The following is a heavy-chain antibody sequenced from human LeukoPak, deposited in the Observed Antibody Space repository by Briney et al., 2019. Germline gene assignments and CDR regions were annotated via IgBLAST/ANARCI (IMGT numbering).Heavy chain of an antibody. Sequence: GGSLRLSCAASGFTFSGSAIHWVRQASGKGLEWVGRIRSKANNYETTYGESVKGRFTISSDDSKNTAYLQMNSLKTEDTAVYYCARDLVFGVARGYYFDYWGQGPLATASS. CDR3: ARDLVFGVARGYYFDY. V-gene: IGHV3-73*01. CDR2: IRSKANNYET. CDR1: GFTFSGSA. J-gene: IGHJ4*02. D-gene: IGHD3-3*01.